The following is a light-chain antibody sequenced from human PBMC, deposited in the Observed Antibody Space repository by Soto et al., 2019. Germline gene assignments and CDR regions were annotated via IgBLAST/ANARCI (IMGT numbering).Light chain of an antibody. CDR2: KAS. J-gene: IGKJ2*01. Sequence: EIEMTQSPSALSASVGDTVTITCRASQSISSWLAWYQQKPGKAPKLLIYKASTLESGVPSRFSGSGSGTEFTLTISSLQPDDFAAYFCQQYSTYPMYTFGQGTKLEI. CDR3: QQYSTYPMYT. CDR1: QSISSW. V-gene: IGKV1-5*03.